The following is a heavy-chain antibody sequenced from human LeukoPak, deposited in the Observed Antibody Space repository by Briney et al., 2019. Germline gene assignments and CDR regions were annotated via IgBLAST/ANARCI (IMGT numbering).Heavy chain of an antibody. CDR1: GFTFNNYC. D-gene: IGHD4-17*01. V-gene: IGHV3-7*01. CDR3: ARGDFSDYGDYVDAFDV. J-gene: IGHJ3*01. CDR2: IKQGGSQK. Sequence: GGSLRLSCAASGFTFNNYCMSWVRQAPGKGLQWVANIKQGGSQKFYVDSVKGRFTISRDNTKNSLYLQMNSLRAEDTAMYYCARGDFSDYGDYVDAFDVWGQGTMVTVSS.